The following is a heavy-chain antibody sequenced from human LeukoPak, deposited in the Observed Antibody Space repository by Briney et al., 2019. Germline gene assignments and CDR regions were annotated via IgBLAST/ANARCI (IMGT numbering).Heavy chain of an antibody. J-gene: IGHJ4*02. V-gene: IGHV1-46*01. D-gene: IGHD6-19*01. CDR2: INPSGGST. CDR1: GYSFTTYY. Sequence: ASVKVSCKASGYSFTTYYIHWVRQAPGQGLEWMGIINPSGGSTTYAQKFQDRVTMTRDTSTSTVYMELSSLRSEDTAVYYCARASGSPFDYWGQGTLITVS. CDR3: ARASGSPFDY.